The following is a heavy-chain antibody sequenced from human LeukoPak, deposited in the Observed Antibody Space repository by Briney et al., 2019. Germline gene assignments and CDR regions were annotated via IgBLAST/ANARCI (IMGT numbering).Heavy chain of an antibody. V-gene: IGHV3-7*01. CDR2: IKQDGSEK. J-gene: IGHJ4*02. Sequence: GGSLRLSCAASGFTFSSYWMSWVRQAPGKGLEWVANIKQDGSEKYYVDSVKGRFTISRDNAKNSLYLQMNSLRAEDTAVYYCARENDLLRYFDWLAITDYWGQGTLVTVSS. CDR3: ARENDLLRYFDWLAITDY. D-gene: IGHD3-9*01. CDR1: GFTFSSYW.